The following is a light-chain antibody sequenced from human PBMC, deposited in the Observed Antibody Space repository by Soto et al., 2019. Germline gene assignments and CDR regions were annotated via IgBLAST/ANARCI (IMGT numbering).Light chain of an antibody. Sequence: DIQMTQSLPTLSASVGDRVTITCQASQDIGNFLSWYQQKPGKVPKLLIFDASNLETGVPSRFSGSGSGTDFTFTISSLQPEDIATYYCQQTYTTPWTFGQGTKV. J-gene: IGKJ1*01. CDR2: DAS. CDR3: QQTYTTPWT. V-gene: IGKV1-33*01. CDR1: QDIGNF.